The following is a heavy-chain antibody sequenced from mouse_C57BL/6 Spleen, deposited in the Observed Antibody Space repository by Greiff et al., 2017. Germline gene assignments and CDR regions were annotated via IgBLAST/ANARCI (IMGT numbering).Heavy chain of an antibody. CDR2: IWSGGST. Sequence: QVQLKESGPGLVQPSQSLSITCTVSGFSLTSYGVHWVRQSPGQGLEWLGVIWSGGSTDYNAAFITRLSIRKDKSKSQVFFKMNSLQADDTAIDYCAREGNDGYFDVWGTGTTVTVSS. J-gene: IGHJ1*03. V-gene: IGHV2-2*01. D-gene: IGHD2-2*01. CDR1: GFSLTSYG. CDR3: AREGNDGYFDV.